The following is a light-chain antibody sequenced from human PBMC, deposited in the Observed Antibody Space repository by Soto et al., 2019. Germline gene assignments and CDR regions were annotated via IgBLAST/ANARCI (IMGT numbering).Light chain of an antibody. J-gene: IGLJ3*02. CDR2: DVT. CDR1: CSDVGAYNY. Sequence: QSALTQPASVSGSPGQSVTISCSGSCSDVGAYNYVSWYQRHPGKAPKLMIYDVTNRPSGVSNRFSGSKSGNTASLTISGLQAEDEADYFCSSYTSSSTVVFGGGTQLTVL. CDR3: SSYTSSSTVV. V-gene: IGLV2-14*01.